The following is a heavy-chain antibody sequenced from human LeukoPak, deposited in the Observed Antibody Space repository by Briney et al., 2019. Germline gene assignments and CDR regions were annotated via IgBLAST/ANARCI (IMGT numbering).Heavy chain of an antibody. CDR2: ISGYNGNM. Sequence: RASVKVSCKASGYTFTSYGISWVRQAPGQGIEWMGWISGYNGNMKYVQKFQGRVTMTTDTSTSTAYMELRSLTSDDTAIYYCARDDYRDYGGPFYYWGQGSLVTVSS. D-gene: IGHD4-17*01. V-gene: IGHV1-18*01. J-gene: IGHJ4*02. CDR1: GYTFTSYG. CDR3: ARDDYRDYGGPFYY.